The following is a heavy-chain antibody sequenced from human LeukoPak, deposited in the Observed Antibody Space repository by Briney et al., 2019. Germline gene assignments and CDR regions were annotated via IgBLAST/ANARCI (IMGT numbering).Heavy chain of an antibody. V-gene: IGHV1-69*13. J-gene: IGHJ3*02. CDR1: GGTFSSYA. Sequence: SVKDSCKASGGTFSSYAISWVRQAPGQGLEWMGGIIPIFGTANYAQKFQGRVTITADESTSTAYMELSSLRSEDTAVYYCARDRAYSNDAFDIWGQGTMVTVSS. D-gene: IGHD4-11*01. CDR2: IIPIFGTA. CDR3: ARDRAYSNDAFDI.